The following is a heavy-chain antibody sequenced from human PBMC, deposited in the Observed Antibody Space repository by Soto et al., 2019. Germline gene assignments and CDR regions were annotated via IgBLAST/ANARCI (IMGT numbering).Heavy chain of an antibody. D-gene: IGHD2-15*01. J-gene: IGHJ4*02. Sequence: GGSLRLSCAASGFTFSSYSMNWVRQAPGKGLEWVSSISSSSSYIYYADSVKGRFTISRDNAKNSLYLQMNSLRAEDMAVYYCARDVQTVVAGNSFDYWGQGTLVTVSS. CDR2: ISSSSSYI. V-gene: IGHV3-21*01. CDR1: GFTFSSYS. CDR3: ARDVQTVVAGNSFDY.